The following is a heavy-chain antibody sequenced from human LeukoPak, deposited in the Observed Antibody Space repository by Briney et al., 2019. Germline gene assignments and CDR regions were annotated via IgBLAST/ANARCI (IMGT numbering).Heavy chain of an antibody. D-gene: IGHD2-21*02. J-gene: IGHJ4*02. Sequence: PGGPLRLSCAASGFTFSSYGMNWVRQAPGKGPEWISYISRSGATIYYADSVKGRFTISRDNAKNSLYLQMSSLGAEDTAIYYCSRDRGGGDIYFDYWGQGTLVTVSS. CDR2: ISRSGATI. CDR3: SRDRGGGDIYFDY. CDR1: GFTFSSYG. V-gene: IGHV3-48*03.